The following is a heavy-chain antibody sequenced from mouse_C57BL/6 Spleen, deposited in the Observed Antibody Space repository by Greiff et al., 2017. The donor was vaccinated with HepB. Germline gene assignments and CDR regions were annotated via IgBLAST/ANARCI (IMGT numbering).Heavy chain of an antibody. J-gene: IGHJ4*01. D-gene: IGHD1-1*01. CDR1: GYTFTSYG. CDR2: IYPRSGNT. V-gene: IGHV1-81*01. Sequence: VQLQQSGAELARPGASVKLSCKASGYTFTSYGISWVKQRTGQGLEWIGEIYPRSGNTYYNEKFKGKATLTADKSSSTEYMELRSLTSEDSAVYFCARSGSSYGAMDYWGQGTSVTVSS. CDR3: ARSGSSYGAMDY.